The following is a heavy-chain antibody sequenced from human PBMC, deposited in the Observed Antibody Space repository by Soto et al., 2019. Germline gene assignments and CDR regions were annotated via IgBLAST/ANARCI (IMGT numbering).Heavy chain of an antibody. CDR1: GFTFSSYG. V-gene: IGHV3-33*01. J-gene: IGHJ6*02. CDR3: ARDPRSDFWSGYYTHYYYYGMDV. Sequence: GSLRLSCAASGFTFSSYGMHWVRQAPGKGLEWVAVIWYDGSNKYYADSVKGRFTISRDNSKNTLYLQMNSLRAEDTAVYYCARDPRSDFWSGYYTHYYYYGMDVWGQGTTVTVSS. D-gene: IGHD3-3*01. CDR2: IWYDGSNK.